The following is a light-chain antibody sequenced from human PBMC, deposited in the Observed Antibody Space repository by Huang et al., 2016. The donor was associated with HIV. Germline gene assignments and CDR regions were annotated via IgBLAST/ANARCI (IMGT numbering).Light chain of an antibody. CDR1: QGIDTY. CDR2: SAS. Sequence: IHLTQSPSSLSASVGDRVTLTCRASQGIDTYLAWYQQKPEKAPKLLIYSASTVQSGVPSGFSGSGSETDFTLTIGSLQPEDFATYCCQQLKTYPVTFGGGTTVAIK. V-gene: IGKV1-9*01. J-gene: IGKJ4*01. CDR3: QQLKTYPVT.